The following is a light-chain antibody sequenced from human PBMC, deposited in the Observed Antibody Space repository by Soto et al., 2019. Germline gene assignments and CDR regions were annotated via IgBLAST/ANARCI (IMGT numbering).Light chain of an antibody. J-gene: IGLJ2*01. CDR2: EGS. V-gene: IGLV2-23*01. CDR3: CSYAGSSTLV. CDR1: SSDVGSYNL. Sequence: QSVLTQPASVSGSPGQSITISCTGTSSDVGSYNLVSWYQQHPGKAPKLMSYEGSKRPSGVSNRFSGSKSGNTASLTISGLQAEDEAEYYCCSYAGSSTLVFGGGTKLTVL.